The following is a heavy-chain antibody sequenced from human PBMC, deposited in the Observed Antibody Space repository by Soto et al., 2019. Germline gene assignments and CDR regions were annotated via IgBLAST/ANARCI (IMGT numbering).Heavy chain of an antibody. CDR1: GFTLSNYW. V-gene: IGHV3-7*01. Sequence: GGSLRLSCAASGFTLSNYWMNWVRQAPGKGLEWVANIKQDGSEKYYVDSVKGRFSISRDNAKNSPYLQVNSLRAEDTAVYYCARDADASGWYHYGMDVWGQGTMVTVSS. CDR3: ARDADASGWYHYGMDV. CDR2: IKQDGSEK. J-gene: IGHJ6*02. D-gene: IGHD6-19*01.